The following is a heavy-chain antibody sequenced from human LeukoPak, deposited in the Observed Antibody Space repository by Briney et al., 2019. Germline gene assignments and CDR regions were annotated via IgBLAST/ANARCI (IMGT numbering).Heavy chain of an antibody. Sequence: PGGSLRLSCAASGFRFSSYSMNWVRQAPGRGLEWISYISRGSSNVFYTDSVKGRFTIYRDDADNSLYLQMSSLRAEDTAIYYCARVLTGGIAAAAYWGQGTLVTVSS. CDR2: ISRGSSNV. CDR3: ARVLTGGIAAAAY. D-gene: IGHD6-13*01. V-gene: IGHV3-48*04. CDR1: GFRFSSYS. J-gene: IGHJ4*02.